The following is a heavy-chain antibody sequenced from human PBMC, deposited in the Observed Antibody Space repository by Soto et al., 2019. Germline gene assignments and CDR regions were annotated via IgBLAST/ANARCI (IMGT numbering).Heavy chain of an antibody. CDR1: GCTFISYA. CDR3: ATYCSGGSCYFLSKYY. D-gene: IGHD2-15*01. CDR2: ISGSGGST. J-gene: IGHJ4*02. Sequence: GGSLRLSCAASGCTFISYAMSWVRQAPGKGLEWVSAISGSGGSTYYADSVKGRFTISRDNSKNTLYLQMNSLRAEDTAVYYCATYCSGGSCYFLSKYYWGQGTLVTVSS. V-gene: IGHV3-23*01.